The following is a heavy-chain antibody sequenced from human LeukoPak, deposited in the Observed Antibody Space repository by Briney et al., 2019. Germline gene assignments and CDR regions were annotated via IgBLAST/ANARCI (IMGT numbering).Heavy chain of an antibody. Sequence: PSETLSLTCTVSGGSISSGDYYRSWIRQPPGKGLEWIGYIYYSGSTYYNPSLKSRVTISVDTSKNQFSLKLSSVTAAGTAVYYCAREVGAAAGTRDYFDYWGQGTLVTVSS. J-gene: IGHJ4*02. D-gene: IGHD6-13*01. CDR2: IYYSGST. V-gene: IGHV4-30-4*01. CDR3: AREVGAAAGTRDYFDY. CDR1: GGSISSGDYY.